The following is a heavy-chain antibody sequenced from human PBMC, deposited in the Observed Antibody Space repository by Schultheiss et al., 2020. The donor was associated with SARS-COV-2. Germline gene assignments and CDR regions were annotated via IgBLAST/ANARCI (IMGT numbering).Heavy chain of an antibody. Sequence: GGSLRLSCAASGFTFSSYGMHWVRQAPGKGLEWVAVIWYDGSNKYYADSVKGRFTISRDNSKNTLYLQMNSLRAEDTAVYYCARVGNFDWLLYVDYYYGMDVWGQGTTVTVSS. CDR2: IWYDGSNK. CDR3: ARVGNFDWLLYVDYYYGMDV. CDR1: GFTFSSYG. D-gene: IGHD3-9*01. V-gene: IGHV3-33*01. J-gene: IGHJ6*02.